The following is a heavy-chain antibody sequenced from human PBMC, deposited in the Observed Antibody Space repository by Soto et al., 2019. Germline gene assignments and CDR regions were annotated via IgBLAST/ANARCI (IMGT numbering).Heavy chain of an antibody. CDR3: AHRRAAMRPFYCDY. Sequence: XVNXTQTLXLXXXVXGFSLSXSGESVGRIRXXPGEALEWLALILGNDDKRYSPSLKSRLTITKDTSKNQVVLTMTDMDAVDTATYYCAHRRAAMRPFYCDYWGQGALVTVSS. CDR2: ILGNDDK. J-gene: IGHJ4*02. D-gene: IGHD6-25*01. CDR1: GFSLSXSGES. V-gene: IGHV2-5*01.